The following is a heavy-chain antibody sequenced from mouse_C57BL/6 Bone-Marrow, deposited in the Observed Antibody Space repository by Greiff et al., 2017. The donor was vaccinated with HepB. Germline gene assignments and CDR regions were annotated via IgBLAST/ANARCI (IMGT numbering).Heavy chain of an antibody. CDR2: IDPSDSYT. CDR1: GYTFTSYW. Sequence: QVQLKQPGAELVMPGASVKLSCKASGYTFTSYWMHWVKQRPGQGLEWIGEIDPSDSYTNYNQKFKGKSTLTVDKSSSTAYMQLSSLTSEDSAVYYCARSYGSSLWDYWGQGTTLTVSS. J-gene: IGHJ2*01. CDR3: ARSYGSSLWDY. V-gene: IGHV1-69*01. D-gene: IGHD1-1*01.